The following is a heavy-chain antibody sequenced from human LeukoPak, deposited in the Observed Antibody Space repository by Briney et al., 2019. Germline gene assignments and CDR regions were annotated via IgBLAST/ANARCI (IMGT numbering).Heavy chain of an antibody. V-gene: IGHV4-34*01. CDR3: ARGRGYQLLY. D-gene: IGHD2-2*01. CDR1: GGSFSGYY. CDR2: INHSGST. Sequence: SETLSLTCAVHGGSFSGYYWSWIRQPPGKGLEWIGEINHSGSTNYNPSLKSRVTISVDTSKNQFSLKLSSVTAADTAVYYCARGRGYQLLYWGQGTLVTVSS. J-gene: IGHJ4*02.